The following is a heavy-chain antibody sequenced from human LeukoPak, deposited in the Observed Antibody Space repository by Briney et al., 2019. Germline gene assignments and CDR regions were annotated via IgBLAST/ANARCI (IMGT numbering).Heavy chain of an antibody. J-gene: IGHJ5*02. Sequence: SVKLSCNSSVDTFSSYAISWVRQPPAQGLEWMGRIIPILGIANYAQKFQGRVTITADKSTSTAYMELSSLRSEDTAVYYCAREVTLGSAPFDPWGQGTLVTVSS. D-gene: IGHD7-27*01. CDR3: AREVTLGSAPFDP. V-gene: IGHV1-69*04. CDR1: VDTFSSYA. CDR2: IIPILGIA.